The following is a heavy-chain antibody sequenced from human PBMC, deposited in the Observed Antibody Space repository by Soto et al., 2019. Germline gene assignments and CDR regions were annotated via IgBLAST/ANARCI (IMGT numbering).Heavy chain of an antibody. D-gene: IGHD1-7*01. CDR2: ISGSGGST. V-gene: IGHV3-23*01. J-gene: IGHJ5*02. Sequence: EVQLLESGGGLVQPGGSLRLSCAASGFTFSSYAMSWVRQAPGKGLEWVSAISGSGGSTYYADSVKGRFTISRDNSKNTLYLQMNSLRAEDTAVYYCAKVPGGTTLPINWFDPWGQGTLVTVSS. CDR1: GFTFSSYA. CDR3: AKVPGGTTLPINWFDP.